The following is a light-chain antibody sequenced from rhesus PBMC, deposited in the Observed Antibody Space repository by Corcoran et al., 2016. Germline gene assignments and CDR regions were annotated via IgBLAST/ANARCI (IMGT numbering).Light chain of an antibody. CDR3: PHTYAVSCS. J-gene: IGKJ2*01. Sequence: DIQMTQSPSSLSASVGDRVTITCWASNNINNFLNWYQQKPGEAPKLLIYCTSTLQSGVPSRCSGSRPGTFYTPTISSLPPEDFATYYCPHTYAVSCSFGQGTKVEMK. CDR2: CTS. CDR1: NNINNF. V-gene: IGKV1-74*01.